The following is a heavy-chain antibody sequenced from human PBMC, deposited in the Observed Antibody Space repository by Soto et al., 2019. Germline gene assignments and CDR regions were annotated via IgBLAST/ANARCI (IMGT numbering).Heavy chain of an antibody. CDR3: VHRAGIDGNWNGAYFDY. CDR1: GFSLSARPVS. J-gene: IGHJ4*02. V-gene: IGHV2-5*02. Sequence: QITLKESGPTRVKPTQTLMLTCTFSGFSLSARPVSVGWIRQPPGKALERLALIYWDDDKRYSPSLQSRLTITKDTSKTQVVLTMTNMDPVDTAIYYCVHRAGIDGNWNGAYFDYWGQGALVTVSS. CDR2: IYWDDDK. D-gene: IGHD1-1*01.